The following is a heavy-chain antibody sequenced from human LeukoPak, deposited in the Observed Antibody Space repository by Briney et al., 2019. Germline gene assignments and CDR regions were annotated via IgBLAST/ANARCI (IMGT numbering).Heavy chain of an antibody. V-gene: IGHV3-30*03. CDR2: ISYDGSNK. D-gene: IGHD6-19*01. CDR1: GFTFSSYG. CDR3: ARGSSSSGWYGVDY. J-gene: IGHJ4*02. Sequence: GGSLRLSCAASGFTFSSYGMHWVRQAPGKGLEWVAVISYDGSNKYYADSVKGRFTISRDNSKNTLYLQMNSLRAEDTAVYYCARGSSSSGWYGVDYWGQGTLVTVSS.